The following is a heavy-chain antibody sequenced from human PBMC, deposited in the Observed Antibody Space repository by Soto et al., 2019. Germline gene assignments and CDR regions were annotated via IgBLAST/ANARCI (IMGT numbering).Heavy chain of an antibody. CDR3: AKDPGDSGYDFGYFDY. CDR2: ISYDGSNK. J-gene: IGHJ4*02. V-gene: IGHV3-30*18. Sequence: PGGSLRLSCAASGFTFSSYGMHWVRQAPGKGLEWVAVISYDGSNKYYADSVKGRFTTSGDNSKNTLYLQMNSLRAEDTAVYYCAKDPGDSGYDFGYFDYWGQGTLVTVSS. D-gene: IGHD5-12*01. CDR1: GFTFSSYG.